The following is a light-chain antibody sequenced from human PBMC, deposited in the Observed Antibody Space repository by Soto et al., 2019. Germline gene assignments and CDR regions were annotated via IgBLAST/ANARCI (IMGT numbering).Light chain of an antibody. CDR2: GAS. CDR3: QQYGSSQWT. Sequence: EIVLTHSPGTLSLSPGQRATLSCRASQSVSSTCLLWYQQKPGQAPRLLIYGASSRATGIPDRFSGSISGTDFTLTISRLEPEDFEVYYCQQYGSSQWTVGQGTKVDIK. J-gene: IGKJ1*01. V-gene: IGKV3-20*01. CDR1: QSVSSTC.